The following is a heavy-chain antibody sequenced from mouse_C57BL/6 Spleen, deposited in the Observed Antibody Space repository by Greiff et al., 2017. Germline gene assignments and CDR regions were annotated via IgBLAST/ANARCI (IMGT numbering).Heavy chain of an antibody. CDR3: ASSYGNYVRVYAMDY. V-gene: IGHV1-82*01. D-gene: IGHD2-1*01. CDR2: IYPGDGDT. CDR1: GYAFSSSW. J-gene: IGHJ4*01. Sequence: QVQLQESGPELVKPGASVKISCKASGYAFSSSWMNWVKQRPGKGLEWIGRIYPGDGDTNYNGKFKGKATLTADKSSSTAYLQLSSLTSEDSAVYFCASSYGNYVRVYAMDYWGQGTSVTVSS.